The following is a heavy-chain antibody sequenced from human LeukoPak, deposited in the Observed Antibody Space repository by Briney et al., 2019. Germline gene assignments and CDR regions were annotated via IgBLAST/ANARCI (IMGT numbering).Heavy chain of an antibody. CDR1: GFTFVSYW. V-gene: IGHV3-7*05. CDR2: IKEDGSEK. CDR3: AREIGSAARGR. Sequence: GGSLRLSCATSGFTFVSYWMSWVRQAPGKGLEWVANIKEDGSEKYYVDSVKGRFTISRDNAKNSVYLQMNSLRAEDTAVYYCAREIGSAARGRWGQGTLVTVSS. J-gene: IGHJ4*02. D-gene: IGHD6-25*01.